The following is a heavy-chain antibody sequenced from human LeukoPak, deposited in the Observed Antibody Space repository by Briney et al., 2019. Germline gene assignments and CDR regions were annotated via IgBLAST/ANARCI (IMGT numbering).Heavy chain of an antibody. CDR3: ARVQDFETRGYYLGY. J-gene: IGHJ4*01. CDR2: INHSGST. V-gene: IGHV4-34*01. Sequence: SETLSLTCAVYGGSFSDYYWNWIRQPPGKGLEWIGEINHSGSTNYNPSLKSRVTMSVDTFTNQFSLTLSSVTAADTAVYYCARVQDFETRGYYLGYWGHGTLVTVSS. D-gene: IGHD3-22*01. CDR1: GGSFSDYY.